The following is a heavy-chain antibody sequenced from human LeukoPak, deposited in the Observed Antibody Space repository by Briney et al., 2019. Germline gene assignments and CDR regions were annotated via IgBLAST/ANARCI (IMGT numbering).Heavy chain of an antibody. V-gene: IGHV6-1*01. D-gene: IGHD1-26*01. CDR2: TYYTSKWNN. J-gene: IGHJ3*02. CDR1: GDSVSRKSAV. CDR3: ARTASPWDSSGAFDM. Sequence: SQTLSLTCAISGDSVSRKSAVWNWIRQSPLRGLEWLGRTYYTSKWNNDYAVFLKSRIIINPDASKNQFSLQLNSVTPEDTAVYYCARTASPWDSSGAFDMWGQGTMVTVSS.